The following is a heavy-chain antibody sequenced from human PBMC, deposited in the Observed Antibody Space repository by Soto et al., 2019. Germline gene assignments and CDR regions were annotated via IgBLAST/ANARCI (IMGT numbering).Heavy chain of an antibody. D-gene: IGHD6-13*01. J-gene: IGHJ6*02. CDR2: IWYDGSNK. V-gene: IGHV3-33*01. CDR3: ARDLIAAAGYYYYGMDV. Sequence: PGGSLRLSFAASGFTFSSYGMHWVRQAPGKWLEWVAVIWYDGSNKYYAYSVKGRFTISRDNSKNTLYMQMNSLRAEDTAVYYCARDLIAAAGYYYYGMDVWGQGTTVTVYS. CDR1: GFTFSSYG.